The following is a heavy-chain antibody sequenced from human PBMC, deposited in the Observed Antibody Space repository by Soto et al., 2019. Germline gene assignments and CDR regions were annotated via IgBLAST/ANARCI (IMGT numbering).Heavy chain of an antibody. CDR3: ARHLISRSGPPATGYTYGMDV. D-gene: IGHD6-25*01. CDR2: IDPSDSYT. J-gene: IGHJ6*02. CDR1: GYSFTSYW. V-gene: IGHV5-10-1*01. Sequence: GESLKISCKGSGYSFTSYWISWVRQMPGKGLEWMGRIDPSDSYTNYSPSFQGHVTISADKSISTAYLQWSSLKASDTAMYYCARHLISRSGPPATGYTYGMDVWGQGTTVTVSS.